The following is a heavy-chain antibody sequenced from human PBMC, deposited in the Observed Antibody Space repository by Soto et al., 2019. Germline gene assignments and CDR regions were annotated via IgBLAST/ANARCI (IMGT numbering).Heavy chain of an antibody. J-gene: IGHJ4*02. D-gene: IGHD5-12*01. Sequence: EVQLLESGGLLVQPGGSLRLSCAASDFTFGNFAMIWVRQAPGKGLEWVSGISYSGGTTYYADSVKGRFTISRDNSKTTLYVQMNSMRAEDTAIYYCAQGTEFASGPLADWGQGTLVTVSS. V-gene: IGHV3-23*01. CDR3: AQGTEFASGPLAD. CDR2: ISYSGGTT. CDR1: DFTFGNFA.